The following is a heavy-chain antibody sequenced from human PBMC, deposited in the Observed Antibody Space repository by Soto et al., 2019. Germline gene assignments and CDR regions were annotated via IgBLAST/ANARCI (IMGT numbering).Heavy chain of an antibody. CDR3: TTGLAAAGTNY. CDR2: IKSKNDGGTT. CDR1: GFSFNIAW. Sequence: LRLSCAASGFSFNIAWMSWVRQAPGKGLEWVGRIKSKNDGGTTDFAAPVKGRFTISRDDSKNTVYLQMNSLKIEDTAVYYCTTGLAAAGTNYWGQGTLVTVSS. V-gene: IGHV3-15*01. D-gene: IGHD6-13*01. J-gene: IGHJ4*02.